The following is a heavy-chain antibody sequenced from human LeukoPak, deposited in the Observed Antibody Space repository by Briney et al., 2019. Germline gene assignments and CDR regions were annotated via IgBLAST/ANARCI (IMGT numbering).Heavy chain of an antibody. CDR3: AKDRLRFYSSGYYYFDY. Sequence: PGGSLRLSCAASGFTFSSYATSWVRQAPGKGLEWVSAISGSGGSTYYADSVKGRFTISRDNSKNTLYLQMNSLRAEDTAVYYCAKDRLRFYSSGYYYFDYWGQGTLVTVSS. CDR2: ISGSGGST. J-gene: IGHJ4*02. V-gene: IGHV3-23*01. CDR1: GFTFSSYA. D-gene: IGHD3-22*01.